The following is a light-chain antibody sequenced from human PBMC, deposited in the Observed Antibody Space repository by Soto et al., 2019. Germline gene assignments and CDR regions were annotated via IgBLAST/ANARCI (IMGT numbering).Light chain of an antibody. Sequence: VLRHSPATLSVSPGDGATLSCGARQGIGDTLAWYQHKPGQPPTLLIYDTSTRAPGVPTRFSGSRSGAEFTLSSNSMRAEAGAVDCWQRYTDCPGTFGQRNKVDNK. CDR1: QGIGDT. CDR3: QRYTDCPGT. J-gene: IGKJ1*01. V-gene: IGKV3-15*01. CDR2: DTS.